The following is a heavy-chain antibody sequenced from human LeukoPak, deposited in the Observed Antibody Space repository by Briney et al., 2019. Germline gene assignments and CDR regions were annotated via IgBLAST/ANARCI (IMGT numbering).Heavy chain of an antibody. CDR1: GFIFGDYA. Sequence: GGSLRLSCTASGFIFGDYAVSWFRQAPGTGLEWIGFIRSEVYGGTPEYTTSVKGRFTISRDDSKSIAYLQMNSLRTEDTAVYYCAKGRTYYDFWSGYSGRYYFDYWGQGTLVTVSS. CDR2: IRSEVYGGTP. V-gene: IGHV3-49*01. CDR3: AKGRTYYDFWSGYSGRYYFDY. J-gene: IGHJ4*02. D-gene: IGHD3-3*01.